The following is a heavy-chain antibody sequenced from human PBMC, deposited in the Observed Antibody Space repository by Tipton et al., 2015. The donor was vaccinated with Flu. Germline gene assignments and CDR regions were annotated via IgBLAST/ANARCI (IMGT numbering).Heavy chain of an antibody. CDR2: IIPIFDTT. Sequence: QSGPEVKKPGSSVKVSCKASGGTFNNYAISWVRQAPGQGLEWMGWIIPIFDTTNYAQTFQGRVTITADKSTTTAYMELSSLSSEGTAVYFCAKYCGGDWTGPDCDVWGKGTAVSVSS. CDR3: AKYCGGDWTGPDCDV. V-gene: IGHV1-69*06. CDR1: GGTFNNYA. D-gene: IGHD2-21*01. J-gene: IGHJ6*04.